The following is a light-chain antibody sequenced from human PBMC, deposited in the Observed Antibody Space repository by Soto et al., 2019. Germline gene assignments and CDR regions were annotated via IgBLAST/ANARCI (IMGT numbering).Light chain of an antibody. V-gene: IGLV1-44*01. J-gene: IGLJ2*01. CDR3: AAWDDSLNGPA. Sequence: QSVLTQPPSASGTPGQRVTVSCSGTYSNIGINDVHWYRQLSGTAPQILIYDTSQRATGVPDRFSGSRSGTSASLVISGLQTEDEADYHCAAWDDSLNGPAFGGGTKVTVI. CDR1: YSNIGIND. CDR2: DTS.